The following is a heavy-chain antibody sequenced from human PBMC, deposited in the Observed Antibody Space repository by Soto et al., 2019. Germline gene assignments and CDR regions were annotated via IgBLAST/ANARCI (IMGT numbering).Heavy chain of an antibody. J-gene: IGHJ3*02. CDR2: ISNRGDT. CDR1: GFIVSDTY. Sequence: LRLSCTASGFIVSDTYVNWVRQAPGKGLEWVSVISNRGDTHYADSVRGRFSLSRDISDNTLHLQMNNLRVEDTAVYYCAREPRYCRGGSCSITGDAYDIWGQGTMVTVSS. CDR3: AREPRYCRGGSCSITGDAYDI. D-gene: IGHD2-15*01. V-gene: IGHV3-66*01.